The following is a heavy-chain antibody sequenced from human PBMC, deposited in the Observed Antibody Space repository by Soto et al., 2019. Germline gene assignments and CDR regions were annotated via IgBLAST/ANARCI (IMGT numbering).Heavy chain of an antibody. Sequence: PGGSLRLSCAASGFTFDDYAMHWVRQAPGKGLEWVSGISWNSGSIGYADSVKGRFTISRDNAKNSLYLQMNSLRAEDTALYYCAKSLLHYCSGGSCYLDAFDIWGQGTMVTVSS. CDR1: GFTFDDYA. V-gene: IGHV3-9*01. CDR2: ISWNSGSI. D-gene: IGHD2-15*01. CDR3: AKSLLHYCSGGSCYLDAFDI. J-gene: IGHJ3*02.